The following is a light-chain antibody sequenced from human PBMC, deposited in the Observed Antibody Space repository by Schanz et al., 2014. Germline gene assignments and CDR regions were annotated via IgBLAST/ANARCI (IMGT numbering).Light chain of an antibody. V-gene: IGLV8-61*01. Sequence: QAVVTQEPSFSVSPGGTVTLTCGLSSASVSTAYYPSWYQQTPGQAPRTLIYNTNTRSSGVPDRFSGSILGNKAALTITGAQADDESDYYCVLYVGSGISLFGGGTKLTVL. J-gene: IGLJ2*01. CDR1: SASVSTAYY. CDR2: NTN. CDR3: VLYVGSGISL.